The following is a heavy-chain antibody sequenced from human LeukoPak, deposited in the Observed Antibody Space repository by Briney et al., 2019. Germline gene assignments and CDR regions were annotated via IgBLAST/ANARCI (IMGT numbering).Heavy chain of an antibody. J-gene: IGHJ4*02. CDR1: GITLSNYG. CDR3: AKRGVVIRVILVGFHEEAYYFDS. CDR2: LSGSRGGT. V-gene: IGHV3-23*01. Sequence: GGSLRLSCAVSGITLSNYGMSWVRQAPGKGLEWVAGLSGSRGGTNYADSVKGRFTISRDNAKNTLYLQMNSLRAEDTAVYFCAKRGVVIRVILVGFHEEAYYFDSWGQGALVTVSS. D-gene: IGHD3-10*01.